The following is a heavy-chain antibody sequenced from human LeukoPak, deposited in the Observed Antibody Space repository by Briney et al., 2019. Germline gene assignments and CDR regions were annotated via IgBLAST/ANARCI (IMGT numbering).Heavy chain of an antibody. D-gene: IGHD3-3*01. Sequence: SSETLSLTCTVSGYSISSDYYWGWIRHPPGKGLEWRGSIYHSGNTSYNPSFRSRVTISVDTSTNHFSLKPSSVTTADTAVYYCARISRAPPYYEMPRWRPPPSYYYYYLDVWGKGTTVTVPS. CDR3: ARISRAPPYYEMPRWRPPPSYYYYYLDV. CDR1: GYSISSDYY. J-gene: IGHJ6*03. CDR2: IYHSGNT. V-gene: IGHV4-38-2*02.